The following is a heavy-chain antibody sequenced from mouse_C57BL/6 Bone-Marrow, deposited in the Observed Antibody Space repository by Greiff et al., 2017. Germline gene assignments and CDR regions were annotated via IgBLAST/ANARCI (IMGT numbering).Heavy chain of an antibody. V-gene: IGHV3-6*01. J-gene: IGHJ3*01. Sequence: DVQLQESGPGLVKPSQSLSLTCSVTGYSITSGYYWNWIRQFPGNKLEWMGYISYDGSNNYNPSLKNRISITRDTSKNQFFLKLNSVTTEDTATYYCARDTTAPWFAYWGQGTLVTVSA. CDR1: GYSITSGYY. D-gene: IGHD1-2*01. CDR2: ISYDGSN. CDR3: ARDTTAPWFAY.